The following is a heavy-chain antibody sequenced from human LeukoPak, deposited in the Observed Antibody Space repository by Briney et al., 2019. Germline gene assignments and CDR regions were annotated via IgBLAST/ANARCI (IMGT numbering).Heavy chain of an antibody. CDR3: AREDDSSGYYSLN. CDR1: GGSFSGYY. CDR2: INHSGST. D-gene: IGHD3-22*01. V-gene: IGHV4-34*01. Sequence: SETLSLTCAVYGGSFSGYYWSWIRQPPGKGLEWIGEINHSGSTNYNPSFKSRVTISVDTSKNQFSLKLSSVTAADTAVYYCAREDDSSGYYSLNWGQGTLVTVSS. J-gene: IGHJ4*02.